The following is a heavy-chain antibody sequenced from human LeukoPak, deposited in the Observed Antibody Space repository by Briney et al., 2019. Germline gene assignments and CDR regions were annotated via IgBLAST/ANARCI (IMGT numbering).Heavy chain of an antibody. V-gene: IGHV4-34*01. CDR1: GFTFSSYG. CDR3: ARHARALWGVRGATGGRYYFDY. J-gene: IGHJ4*02. Sequence: GSLRLSCAASGFTFSSYGMNWIRQPPGKGLEWIGEINHSGSTNYNPPLKSRVTISVDTSKNQFSLKLSSVTAADTAVYYCARHARALWGVRGATGGRYYFDYWGQGTLVTVSS. CDR2: INHSGST. D-gene: IGHD3-10*01.